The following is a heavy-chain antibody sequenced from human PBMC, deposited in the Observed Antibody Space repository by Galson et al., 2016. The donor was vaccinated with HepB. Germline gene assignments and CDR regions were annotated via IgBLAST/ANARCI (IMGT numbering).Heavy chain of an antibody. CDR3: VKDQGGTWGAFDV. D-gene: IGHD3-16*01. J-gene: IGHJ3*01. CDR2: ITGNGGIT. Sequence: SLRLSCAASGFTFSSYAIHWVRQAPGKGLEYLSEITGNGGITYYADSVMGRFTISRDNSRNTLYLQMSSLTTEDTAVYYCVKDQGGTWGAFDVWGQGTTVVVSS. CDR1: GFTFSSYA. V-gene: IGHV3-64D*06.